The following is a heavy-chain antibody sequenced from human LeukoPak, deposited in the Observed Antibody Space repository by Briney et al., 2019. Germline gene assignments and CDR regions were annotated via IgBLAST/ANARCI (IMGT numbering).Heavy chain of an antibody. V-gene: IGHV2-70*13. J-gene: IGHJ6*02. CDR1: GFSFDTRGMS. D-gene: IGHD1-26*01. Sequence: SGPALVEPTQTLTLTCTFSGFSFDTRGMSVSWVRQPPGEALEWLALINWDDDKYYATSLKTRLSISKDTSKNQVVLIMSNMGPADTATFYCARMTMGPSFYYNGLDVWGQGTTVTVSS. CDR2: INWDDDK. CDR3: ARMTMGPSFYYNGLDV.